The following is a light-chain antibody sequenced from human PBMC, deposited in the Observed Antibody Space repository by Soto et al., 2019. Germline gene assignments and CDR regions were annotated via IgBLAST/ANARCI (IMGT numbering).Light chain of an antibody. CDR2: DAS. Sequence: EIVLTQSPATLSLSPGERATLSCRASQSVSSYLAWYQQKPGQAPRLLIYDASNRATGIPARFSGSGSGTDFTLTIRSLVPEDFAIYYCLRRSIWSPVTFGGVTKMEFK. J-gene: IGKJ4*01. CDR1: QSVSSY. V-gene: IGKV3-11*01. CDR3: LRRSIWSPVT.